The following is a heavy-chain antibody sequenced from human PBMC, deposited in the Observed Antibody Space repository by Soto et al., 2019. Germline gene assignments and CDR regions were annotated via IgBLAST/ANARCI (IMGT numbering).Heavy chain of an antibody. CDR1: GGSFSGYS. CDR3: AIIRRLWIGVWGSYRQHYFDL. J-gene: IGHJ4*02. Sequence: QVQLQQWGAGLLKPSETLSLTCAVYGGSFSGYSWTWIRQPPGKGLEWIGEINHSGSTKYNPSLESRVPRSRDPSMNHLSLKWSSVTAANKAVYYCAIIRRLWIGVWGSYRQHYFDLLGQGTLVTVSS. CDR2: INHSGST. V-gene: IGHV4-34*01. D-gene: IGHD3-16*02.